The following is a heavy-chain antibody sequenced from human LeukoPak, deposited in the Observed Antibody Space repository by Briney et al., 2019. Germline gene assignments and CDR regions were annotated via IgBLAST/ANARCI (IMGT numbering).Heavy chain of an antibody. V-gene: IGHV3-30*18. Sequence: PGGSLRLSCAASGFTFSNYGMHCVRQAPGKGLEWVVGISEDGINKYYAHSVKARFTISRDNSNNTLFLQMNNLRADDTAVYYCAKDRETTASGTFDYWGQGALVTVSS. CDR2: ISEDGINK. CDR1: GFTFSNYG. D-gene: IGHD6-13*01. CDR3: AKDRETTASGTFDY. J-gene: IGHJ4*02.